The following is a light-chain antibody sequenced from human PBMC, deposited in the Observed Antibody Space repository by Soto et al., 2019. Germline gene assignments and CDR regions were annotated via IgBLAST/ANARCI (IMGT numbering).Light chain of an antibody. Sequence: AIRMTQSPSSLSASTGDRVTITCRASQGISRYLAWYQQKPGKAPKLLISAASTLQSGVPSRFSGSGSGTDFTLTISCLQSEDFATYYCQQYYSYPQLTFGGGTKVEIK. CDR3: QQYYSYPQLT. V-gene: IGKV1-8*01. CDR1: QGISRY. J-gene: IGKJ4*01. CDR2: AAS.